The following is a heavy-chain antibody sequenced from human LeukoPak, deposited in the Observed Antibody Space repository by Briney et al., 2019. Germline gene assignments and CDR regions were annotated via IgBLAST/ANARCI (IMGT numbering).Heavy chain of an antibody. CDR3: ARERAGLPIDY. Sequence: AXXKVSCKASGYTFTGYYMHWVRQAPGQGLEWMGRINPKSGGTNYAQKFQGRVTMNRDTSISTAYMELSRLRSDDTAVYYCARERAGLPIDYWGQGTLVTVSS. J-gene: IGHJ4*02. CDR1: GYTFTGYY. D-gene: IGHD2-15*01. V-gene: IGHV1-2*06. CDR2: INPKSGGT.